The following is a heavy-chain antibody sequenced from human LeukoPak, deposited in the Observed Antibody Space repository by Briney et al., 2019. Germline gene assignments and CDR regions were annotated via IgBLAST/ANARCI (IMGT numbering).Heavy chain of an antibody. CDR3: AKFLGSGSYLYYYYGMDV. J-gene: IGHJ6*02. CDR2: ISSSGGST. V-gene: IGHV3-23*01. Sequence: GGSLRLSCAASGVTLSSYAMSWVRQAPGRGLEWVSGISSSGGSTYYADSVKGRFTISRDNSKNTLYLQMNSLRAEDTAVYYCAKFLGSGSYLYYYYGMDVWGQGTTVTVSS. CDR1: GVTLSSYA. D-gene: IGHD3-10*01.